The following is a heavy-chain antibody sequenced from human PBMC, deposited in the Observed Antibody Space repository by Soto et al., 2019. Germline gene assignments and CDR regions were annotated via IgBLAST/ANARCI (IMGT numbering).Heavy chain of an antibody. D-gene: IGHD4-17*01. CDR2: IYYSGST. Sequence: SETLSLTCTVSGCSISSSSYYWGWIRQPPGKGLEWIGSIYYSGSTYYNPSLKSRVTISVDTSKNQFSLKLSSVTAADTAVYYCASSSSYGDEDYFDDWGHGTLVTVSS. CDR3: ASSSSYGDEDYFDD. J-gene: IGHJ4*01. CDR1: GCSISSSSYY. V-gene: IGHV4-39*01.